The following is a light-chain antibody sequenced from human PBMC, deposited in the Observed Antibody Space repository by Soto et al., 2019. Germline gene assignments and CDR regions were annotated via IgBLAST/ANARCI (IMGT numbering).Light chain of an antibody. V-gene: IGKV3-11*01. CDR1: QSVSSY. CDR3: QQRSNWPPT. Sequence: EIVFTQSPCTLSLSPGERATLSCRATQSVSSYLAWYQQKPGQAPRLLIYDASNRATGIPARFSGSGSGTDFTLTISSLEPEDFAVYYCQQRSNWPPTFGQGTKVDIK. CDR2: DAS. J-gene: IGKJ1*01.